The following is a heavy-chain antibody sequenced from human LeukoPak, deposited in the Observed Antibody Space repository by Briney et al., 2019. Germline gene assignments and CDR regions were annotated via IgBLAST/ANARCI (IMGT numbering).Heavy chain of an antibody. CDR1: GFTFSSYA. Sequence: PGGSLRLSCAASGFTFSSYAMSWVRQAPGKGLEWGSAISGSGGSTYYAASVKGRFTTSRDNSKNTLYLQMNSLRAEDTAVYYCAKDVEQIGSWYPDAFDIWGQGTMVTVSS. CDR2: ISGSGGST. V-gene: IGHV3-23*01. J-gene: IGHJ3*02. CDR3: AKDVEQIGSWYPDAFDI. D-gene: IGHD6-13*01.